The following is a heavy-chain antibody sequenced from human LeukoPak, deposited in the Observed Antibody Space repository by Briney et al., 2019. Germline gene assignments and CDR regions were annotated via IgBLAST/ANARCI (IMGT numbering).Heavy chain of an antibody. D-gene: IGHD4-17*01. J-gene: IGHJ4*02. CDR2: INPNSGDT. CDR3: ARAPSAVTTNPGGY. V-gene: IGHV1-2*02. CDR1: GYTFSGYY. Sequence: ASVKVSCKASGYTFSGYYMHWLRQAPGQGLEWMGWINPNSGDTNYVQKFQGRVTMTRDTSISTAYLELNSLTSDDTAAYYCARAPSAVTTNPGGYWGRGTLVTVSS.